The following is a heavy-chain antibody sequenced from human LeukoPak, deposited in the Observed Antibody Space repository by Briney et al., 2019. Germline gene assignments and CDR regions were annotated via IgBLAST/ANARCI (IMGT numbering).Heavy chain of an antibody. D-gene: IGHD3-3*01. J-gene: IGHJ6*04. Sequence: GGSLRLSCAASGFTFSSYWMSSVRQAPGKGLEWVANIKQDGSEKYYVDSVKGRFTISRDNAKNSLYLQMNSLRAEDTAVYYCARAIKYYDFWSGSKDVWGKGTTVPVSS. V-gene: IGHV3-7*01. CDR2: IKQDGSEK. CDR3: ARAIKYYDFWSGSKDV. CDR1: GFTFSSYW.